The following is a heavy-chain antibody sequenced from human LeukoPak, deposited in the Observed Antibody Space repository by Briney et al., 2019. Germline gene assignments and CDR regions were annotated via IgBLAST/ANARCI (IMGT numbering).Heavy chain of an antibody. Sequence: LSLTCTVSGGSISSSSYYWGWIRQTPGKGLEWLAYISGSGSDIYFADSVKGRFTISRDNAKNSLYLQMNSLRPEDTALYYCSTDPRLLMYWGHGTLVTVSS. CDR1: GGSISSSSYY. V-gene: IGHV3-11*01. J-gene: IGHJ4*01. CDR2: ISGSGSDI. CDR3: STDPRLLMY. D-gene: IGHD2-8*01.